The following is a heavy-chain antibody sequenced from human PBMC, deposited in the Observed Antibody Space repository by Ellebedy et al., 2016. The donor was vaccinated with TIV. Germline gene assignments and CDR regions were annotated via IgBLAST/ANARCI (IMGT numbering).Heavy chain of an antibody. CDR3: AKAQYGSGSYHAIQH. J-gene: IGHJ1*01. D-gene: IGHD3-10*01. Sequence: GGSLRLSCAASGFTFPDFAMHWVRQAPGKGLEWVSGISWDRNYIGYADSVKGRFTISRDNAENSLFLQMNRLRVDDTALYYCAKAQYGSGSYHAIQHWGQGTLVTVSS. CDR1: GFTFPDFA. CDR2: ISWDRNYI. V-gene: IGHV3-9*01.